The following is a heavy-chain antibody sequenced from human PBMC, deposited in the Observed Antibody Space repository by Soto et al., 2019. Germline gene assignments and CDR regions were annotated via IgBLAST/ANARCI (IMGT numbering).Heavy chain of an antibody. CDR3: ASSDSSGYYEHDY. Sequence: SETLSLTCTVSGGSISSSSYYWGWIRQPPGKGLEWIGSIYYSGSTYYNPSLKSRVTISVDTSKNQFSLKLSSVTAADTAVYYCASSDSSGYYEHDYWGQGTLVTVS. J-gene: IGHJ4*02. D-gene: IGHD3-22*01. V-gene: IGHV4-39*01. CDR2: IYYSGST. CDR1: GGSISSSSYY.